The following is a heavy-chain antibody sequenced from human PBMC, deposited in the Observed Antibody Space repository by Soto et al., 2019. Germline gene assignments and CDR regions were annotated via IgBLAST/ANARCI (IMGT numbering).Heavy chain of an antibody. CDR2: INPNSGGT. Sequence: GASVKVSCKASGYTFTGYYMHSVRQAPGQGLEWMGWINPNSGGTNYAQKFQGSVTMTRDTSISTAYMELSRLRSDDTAVYYCARVTETWYYDLWSGSYYGMDVWGQGSTVTVSS. D-gene: IGHD3-3*01. J-gene: IGHJ6*02. CDR1: GYTFTGYY. CDR3: ARVTETWYYDLWSGSYYGMDV. V-gene: IGHV1-2*02.